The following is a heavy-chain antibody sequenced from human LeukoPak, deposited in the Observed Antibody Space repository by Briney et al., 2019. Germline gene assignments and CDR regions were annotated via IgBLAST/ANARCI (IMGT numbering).Heavy chain of an antibody. V-gene: IGHV3-9*01. Sequence: GRSLRLSCAASGFTFDDYAMHWVRQAPGKGLEWVSGISWNSGSIGYADSVKGRFTISRDNAKNSLYLQMNSLRAEDTALYYSAKDFEDGDYGFDYWGQGTLVTVSS. D-gene: IGHD4-17*01. CDR1: GFTFDDYA. J-gene: IGHJ4*02. CDR2: ISWNSGSI. CDR3: AKDFEDGDYGFDY.